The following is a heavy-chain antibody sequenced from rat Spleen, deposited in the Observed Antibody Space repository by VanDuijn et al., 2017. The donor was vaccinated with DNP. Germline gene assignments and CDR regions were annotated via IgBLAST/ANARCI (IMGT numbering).Heavy chain of an antibody. Sequence: EVQLVVSGGGLVQPGRSLKLSCAASGFTFSNYYMAWVRQAPAKGLEWVATISYNGGSPYYRDSVKGRFTISRDNAQSTLYLQMDSLRSEDTATYYCARHRTIMPYYYAMDAWGQGASVTVSS. CDR3: ARHRTIMPYYYAMDA. V-gene: IGHV5-29*01. CDR2: ISYNGGSP. J-gene: IGHJ4*01. D-gene: IGHD3-8*01. CDR1: GFTFSNYY.